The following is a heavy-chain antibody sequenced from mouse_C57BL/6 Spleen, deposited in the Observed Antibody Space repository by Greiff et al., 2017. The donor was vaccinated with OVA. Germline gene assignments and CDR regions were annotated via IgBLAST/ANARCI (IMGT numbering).Heavy chain of an antibody. V-gene: IGHV1-55*01. J-gene: IGHJ2*01. Sequence: VQLQQPGAELVKPGASVKMSCKASGYTFTSYWITWVKQRPGQGLEWIGDIYPGSGSTNYNEKFKRKATLTVDTSSSTAYMQLSSLTSEDSAVYYCARQVLLRSYFDYGGQGTTLTVSS. D-gene: IGHD1-1*01. CDR2: IYPGSGST. CDR3: ARQVLLRSYFDY. CDR1: GYTFTSYW.